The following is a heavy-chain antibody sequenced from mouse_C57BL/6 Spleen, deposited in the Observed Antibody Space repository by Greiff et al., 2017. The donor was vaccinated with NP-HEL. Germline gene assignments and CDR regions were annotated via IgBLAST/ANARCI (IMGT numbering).Heavy chain of an antibody. CDR3: ARVGDGSAMDY. CDR1: GFTFSSYA. Sequence: EVMLVAPGGGLVKPGGSLKLSCAASGFTFSSYAMSWVRQTPEKRLEWVATLSAGGSYPYYPDNVKGRFPISRDNAKDNLYRQMSHLKSEDTARYYCARVGDGSAMDYWGQGTSVTVSS. J-gene: IGHJ4*01. V-gene: IGHV5-4*03. CDR2: LSAGGSYP.